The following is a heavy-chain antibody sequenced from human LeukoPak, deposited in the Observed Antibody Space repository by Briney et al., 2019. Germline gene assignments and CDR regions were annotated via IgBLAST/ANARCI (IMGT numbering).Heavy chain of an antibody. CDR1: GYTFTSYD. V-gene: IGHV1-8*01. CDR2: MNPNSGNT. CDR3: ARAVYCSSTSCYELDY. J-gene: IGHJ4*02. Sequence: ASVKVSCKASGYTFTSYDINWVRQATGQGLEWMGWMNPNSGNTGYAQKFQGRVTITADKSTSTAYMELSSLRSEDTAVYYCARAVYCSSTSCYELDYWGQGTLVTVSS. D-gene: IGHD2-2*01.